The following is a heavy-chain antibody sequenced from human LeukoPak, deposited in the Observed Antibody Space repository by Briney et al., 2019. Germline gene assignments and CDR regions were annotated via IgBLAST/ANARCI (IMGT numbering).Heavy chain of an antibody. CDR2: IYHSGST. J-gene: IGHJ4*02. CDR3: ARAPFIPAAIDY. D-gene: IGHD2-2*01. V-gene: IGHV4-4*02. CDR1: GGSISSSNW. Sequence: SETLSLTCAVSGGSISSSNWWSWVRQPPGKGLEWIGEIYHSGSTNYNPSLKSRVTISVDNSKNHFSLKLSSVTAADTAVYYCARAPFIPAAIDYWGQGTLVTVSS.